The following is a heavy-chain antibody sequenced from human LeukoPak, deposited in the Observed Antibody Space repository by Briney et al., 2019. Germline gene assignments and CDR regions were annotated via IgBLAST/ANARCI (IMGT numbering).Heavy chain of an antibody. D-gene: IGHD3-16*01. CDR3: AKDRGGVAY. V-gene: IGHV3-43*01. J-gene: IGHJ4*02. Sequence: GSLRLSCAASGFTFDDYSMHWVRQGPGKGLEWVSVISWDAGSTSYADSVKGRFTISRDNSKNSLYLQMNSLRSEDSALYYCAKDRGGVAYWGQGTLVTVSS. CDR1: GFTFDDYS. CDR2: ISWDAGST.